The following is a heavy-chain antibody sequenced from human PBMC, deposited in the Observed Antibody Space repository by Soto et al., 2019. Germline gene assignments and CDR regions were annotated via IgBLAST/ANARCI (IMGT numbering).Heavy chain of an antibody. V-gene: IGHV1-2*04. D-gene: IGHD6-13*01. CDR2: ISPNSGGT. CDR3: ARGLPAGYSSSWFEY. Sequence: QVQLVQSGAEVKKPGASVKVSCKASGYTFTGYYMHWVRQAPGQGLEWMGWISPNSGGTNYAQKFQGWVTMTSDTSISTAYRELKRLRSDDTAVYYCARGLPAGYSSSWFEYWGQGTLVTVSS. CDR1: GYTFTGYY. J-gene: IGHJ4*02.